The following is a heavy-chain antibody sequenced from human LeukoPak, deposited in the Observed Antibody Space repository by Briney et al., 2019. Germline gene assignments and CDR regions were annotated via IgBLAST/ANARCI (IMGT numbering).Heavy chain of an antibody. D-gene: IGHD6-13*01. CDR2: TYYRSRWYN. CDR3: VREAEQQLVRAWFDP. J-gene: IGHJ5*02. CDR1: GDSVSSNSAA. V-gene: IGHV6-1*01. Sequence: SQTLSLTCAISGDSVSSNSAAWNWIRQSPSRGLEWLGRTYYRSRWYNDYAVSLKSRITINPDTSKNQFSLRLNSVTPEDTAVYYRVREAEQQLVRAWFDPWGQGTLVTVSS.